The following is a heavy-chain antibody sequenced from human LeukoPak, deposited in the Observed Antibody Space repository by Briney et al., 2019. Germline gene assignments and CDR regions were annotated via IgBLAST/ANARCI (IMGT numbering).Heavy chain of an antibody. Sequence: SVKVSCKASGGTFSSYAISWVRQAPGQGLEWMGRIIPIFGTANCAQKFQGRVTITTDESTSTAYMELSSLRSEDTAVYYCARVTPDYYGSGSYGYYFDYWGQGTLVTVSS. CDR2: IIPIFGTA. V-gene: IGHV1-69*05. CDR1: GGTFSSYA. D-gene: IGHD3-10*01. CDR3: ARVTPDYYGSGSYGYYFDY. J-gene: IGHJ4*02.